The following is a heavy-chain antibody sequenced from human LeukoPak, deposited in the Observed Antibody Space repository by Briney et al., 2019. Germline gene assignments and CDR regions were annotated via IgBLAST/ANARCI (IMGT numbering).Heavy chain of an antibody. D-gene: IGHD3-10*01. CDR2: ISAYNGNT. V-gene: IGHV1-18*01. CDR3: AREGYFGSGIDYYYEMDV. CDR1: GYTFTNYG. J-gene: IGHJ6*02. Sequence: ASVKVSCKTSGYTFTNYGLSWVRQAPGQGLEWMGWISAYNGNTNCAQKLQGRVTMTTDTSTSTAYMELRSLRSDDTAVYYCAREGYFGSGIDYYYEMDVWGQGTKVTVSS.